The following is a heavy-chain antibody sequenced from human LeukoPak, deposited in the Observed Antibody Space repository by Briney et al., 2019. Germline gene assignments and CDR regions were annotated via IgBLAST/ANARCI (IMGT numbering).Heavy chain of an antibody. V-gene: IGHV3-23*01. J-gene: IGHJ6*03. D-gene: IGHD6-13*01. CDR3: AKVIAAAGTYYYYYMDV. Sequence: VGTLPLSWTAAGVTISSHAVSRIRQAPGKGLEWVSAISGSGGSTYYADSVNGRFTISRDNSKNTLYLQMNSLRAEDTAVYYCAKVIAAAGTYYYYYMDVWGKGTTVTVSS. CDR2: ISGSGGST. CDR1: GVTISSHA.